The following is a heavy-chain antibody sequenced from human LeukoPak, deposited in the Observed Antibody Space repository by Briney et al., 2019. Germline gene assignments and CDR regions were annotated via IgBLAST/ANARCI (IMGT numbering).Heavy chain of an antibody. Sequence: PGGSLRLSCAASGFTFSSYAMSWVRQAPGKGLEWVSAISGSGGSTYYADSVKGRFTISRDNAKNSLYLQMNSLRAEDTAVYYCARRTITRSNYYGMDVWGQGTTVTVSS. CDR1: GFTFSSYA. V-gene: IGHV3-23*01. J-gene: IGHJ6*02. D-gene: IGHD3-9*01. CDR2: ISGSGGST. CDR3: ARRTITRSNYYGMDV.